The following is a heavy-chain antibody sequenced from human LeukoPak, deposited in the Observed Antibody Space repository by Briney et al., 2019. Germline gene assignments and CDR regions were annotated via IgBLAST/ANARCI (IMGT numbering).Heavy chain of an antibody. Sequence: KPGGSLRLSCVASGFNFNDYYMSWIRQAPGKGLEWVAYISRGGNSTYYADAVKGRFTISRANAKNSVYLQMNSLRDDDTAVYYCARAMYYEILTGYLRKVGYLDYWGQGNLVIVSS. CDR2: ISRGGNST. J-gene: IGHJ4*02. V-gene: IGHV3-11*01. D-gene: IGHD3-9*01. CDR1: GFNFNDYY. CDR3: ARAMYYEILTGYLRKVGYLDY.